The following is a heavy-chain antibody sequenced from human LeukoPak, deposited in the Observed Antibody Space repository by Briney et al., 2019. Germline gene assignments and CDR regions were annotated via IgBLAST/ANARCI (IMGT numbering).Heavy chain of an antibody. CDR1: GFTFSNAW. D-gene: IGHD5-18*01. J-gene: IGHJ4*02. Sequence: GGSLRLSCAASGFTFSNAWMNWVRQAPGKGLEWVSSISSSSSYIYYADSVKGRFTISRDNAKNSLYLQMNSLRAEDTAVYYCARDRGYSYGPFDYWGQGTLVTVSS. CDR3: ARDRGYSYGPFDY. CDR2: ISSSSSYI. V-gene: IGHV3-21*01.